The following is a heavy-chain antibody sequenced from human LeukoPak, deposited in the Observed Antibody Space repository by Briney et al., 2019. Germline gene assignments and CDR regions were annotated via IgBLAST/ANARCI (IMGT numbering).Heavy chain of an antibody. D-gene: IGHD1-7*01. CDR2: TRNKANSYTT. Sequence: GGSLRLSCAASGFIFSDHYMDWVRQAPGKGLEWVGRTRNKANSYTTEYAASVKGRFTISRDDSKNSLYLQMNSLKTEDTAVYYCARGGYNWNYGFDYWGQGTLVTVSS. V-gene: IGHV3-72*01. CDR3: ARGGYNWNYGFDY. CDR1: GFIFSDHY. J-gene: IGHJ4*02.